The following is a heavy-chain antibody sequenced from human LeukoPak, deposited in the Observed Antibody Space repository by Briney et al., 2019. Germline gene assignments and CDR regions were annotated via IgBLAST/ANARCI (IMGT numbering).Heavy chain of an antibody. CDR2: IYYSGST. D-gene: IGHD3-10*01. V-gene: IGHV4-59*01. CDR1: GGSISSYY. Sequence: SETLSLTCTVSGGSISSYYWSWIRQLPGKGLEWIGYIYYSGSTNYNPSLKSRVTISVDTSKNQFSLKLSSVTAADTAVYYCARDRNDLGEPDAFDIWGQGTMVTVSS. CDR3: ARDRNDLGEPDAFDI. J-gene: IGHJ3*02.